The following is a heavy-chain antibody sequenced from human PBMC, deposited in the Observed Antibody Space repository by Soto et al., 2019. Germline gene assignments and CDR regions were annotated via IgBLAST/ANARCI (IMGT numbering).Heavy chain of an antibody. CDR1: GFTFSSYA. CDR3: ANDQIAAAGTSWFDP. Sequence: GGSLRLSCAASGFTFSSYAMSWVRQAPGKGLEWVSAISGSGGSTYYADSVKGRFAISRDNSKNTLYLQMNSLRAEDTAVYYCANDQIAAAGTSWFDPWGQGPLVTVSS. D-gene: IGHD6-13*01. V-gene: IGHV3-23*01. CDR2: ISGSGGST. J-gene: IGHJ5*02.